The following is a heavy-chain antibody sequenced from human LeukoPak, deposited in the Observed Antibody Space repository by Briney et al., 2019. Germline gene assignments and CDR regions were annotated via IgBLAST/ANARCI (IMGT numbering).Heavy chain of an antibody. V-gene: IGHV4-4*07. CDR2: IYTSGST. Sequence: PSETLSLTCTVSGGSISSYYWSWIRQPAGKGLEWIGRIYTSGSTNYNPSLKSRVTMSVDTSKNQFSLKLSSVTAADTAVYYCARLPKDIVVVPAASHAYYYYYYGMDVWGQGTTVTVSS. D-gene: IGHD2-2*01. CDR1: GGSISSYY. J-gene: IGHJ6*02. CDR3: ARLPKDIVVVPAASHAYYYYYYGMDV.